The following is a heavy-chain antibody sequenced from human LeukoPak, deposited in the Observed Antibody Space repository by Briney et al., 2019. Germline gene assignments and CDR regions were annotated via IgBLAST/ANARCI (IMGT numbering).Heavy chain of an antibody. J-gene: IGHJ4*02. CDR1: GLTFDDYA. Sequence: PGGSLRLSCAASGLTFDDYAMHWVRQAPGKGLEWVSGISWNSGSIGYADSVKGRFTISRDNAKNSLYLQMNSLRAEDTALYYCAKGMPGSSSFDYWGQGTLVTVSS. D-gene: IGHD3-10*01. CDR3: AKGMPGSSSFDY. CDR2: ISWNSGSI. V-gene: IGHV3-9*01.